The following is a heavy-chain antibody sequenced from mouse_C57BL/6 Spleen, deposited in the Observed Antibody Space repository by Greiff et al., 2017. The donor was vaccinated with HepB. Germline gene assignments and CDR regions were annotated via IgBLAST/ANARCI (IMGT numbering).Heavy chain of an antibody. CDR3: ARGRDYGTGYFDY. Sequence: VQLQQPGAELVRPGSSVKLSCKASGYTFTSYWMDWVKQRPGQGLEWIGNIYPSDSETHYNQKFKDKATLTVDKSSSTAYMQISSRTSEDSAVYYCARGRDYGTGYFDYCGQGTTLPVSS. CDR1: GYTFTSYW. CDR2: IYPSDSET. V-gene: IGHV1-61*01. D-gene: IGHD2-4*01. J-gene: IGHJ2*01.